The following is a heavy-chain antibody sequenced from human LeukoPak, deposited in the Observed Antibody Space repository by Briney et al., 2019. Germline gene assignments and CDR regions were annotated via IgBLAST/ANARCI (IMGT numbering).Heavy chain of an antibody. CDR1: GFIVSSTY. CDR2: IYSGDST. J-gene: IGHJ1*01. CDR3: AKNRVGASGLAEYFEH. D-gene: IGHD1-26*01. V-gene: IGHV3-53*01. Sequence: PGGSLRLSCAASGFIVSSTYMSWVRQAPGKRLEWVSIIYSGDSTYYADSVKGRFTISRDNSRNTVYLQMNSLRAEDTAVYYCAKNRVGASGLAEYFEHWGQGTLVAVSS.